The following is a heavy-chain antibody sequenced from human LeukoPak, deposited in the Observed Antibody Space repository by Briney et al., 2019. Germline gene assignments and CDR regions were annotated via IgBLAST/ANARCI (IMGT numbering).Heavy chain of an antibody. J-gene: IGHJ4*02. CDR1: GYIFTNNW. CDR3: ARRSYYDSGGYYYDF. CDR2: IYPDDSDT. V-gene: IGHV5-51*01. D-gene: IGHD3-22*01. Sequence: GESLKISCKGSGYIFTNNWIALVRQMPGKGLEWMGIIYPDDSDTRYSPSFQGQVTISADKSISTAYLQWSSLKASDTAMYYCARRSYYDSGGYYYDFWGQGTLVTVSS.